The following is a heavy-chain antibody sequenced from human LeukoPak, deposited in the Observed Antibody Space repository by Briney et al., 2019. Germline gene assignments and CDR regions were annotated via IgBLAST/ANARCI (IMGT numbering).Heavy chain of an antibody. Sequence: SETLSLTCTASGGSISSGSYYWSWTRQPAGKGLEWIGRIYTSGSTNYNPSLKSRVTISVDTSKNQFSLKLRSVTAADTAVYYCARDGGAGAFDIWGQGTLVTVS. V-gene: IGHV4-61*02. J-gene: IGHJ3*02. CDR1: GGSISSGSYY. CDR3: ARDGGAGAFDI. CDR2: IYTSGST. D-gene: IGHD6-19*01.